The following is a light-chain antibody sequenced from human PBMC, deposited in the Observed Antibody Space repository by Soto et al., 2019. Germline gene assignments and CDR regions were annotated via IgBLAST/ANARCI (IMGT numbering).Light chain of an antibody. CDR3: QQYDKSPLT. Sequence: EIVLTQSPGTLSLSPGERATLSCRASQSVSNSHLAWHQQKPGEAPRLLIFGVSSRAAGIPDRFSGSGSGTDLTLTTSRLEHEDYEVYYWQQYDKSPLTFGGGTKVDIK. J-gene: IGKJ4*02. V-gene: IGKV3-20*01. CDR2: GVS. CDR1: QSVSNSH.